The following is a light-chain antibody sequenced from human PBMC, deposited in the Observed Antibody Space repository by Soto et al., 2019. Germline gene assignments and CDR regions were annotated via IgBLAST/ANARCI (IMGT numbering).Light chain of an antibody. Sequence: MTPSPHTLSLSPGERVTLSCRASQSVDISLAWYQQKPGQAPRLLIYGASTRATDMPGTFSGRGSGTEFTLSISSLRPEDFAVYYCQQYRSWPRTFGQGTKVDIK. J-gene: IGKJ1*01. CDR3: QQYRSWPRT. V-gene: IGKV3-15*01. CDR2: GAS. CDR1: QSVDIS.